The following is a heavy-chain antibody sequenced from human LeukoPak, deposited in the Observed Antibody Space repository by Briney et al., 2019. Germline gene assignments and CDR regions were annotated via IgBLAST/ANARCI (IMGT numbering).Heavy chain of an antibody. CDR2: ISSSSSTT. V-gene: IGHV3-48*04. D-gene: IGHD3-22*01. CDR1: GFTFSSYN. CDR3: ARSMGGYYYDSSGYYRTPPDAFDI. J-gene: IGHJ3*02. Sequence: GGSLRLSCAASGFTFSSYNMNWVRQAPGKGLEWVSYISSSSSTTHYADSVKGRFTISRDNAKNSLYLQMNSLRAEDTAVYYCARSMGGYYYDSSGYYRTPPDAFDIWGQGTMVTVSS.